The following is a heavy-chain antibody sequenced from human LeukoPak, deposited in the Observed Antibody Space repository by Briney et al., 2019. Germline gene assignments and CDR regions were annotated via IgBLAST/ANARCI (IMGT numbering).Heavy chain of an antibody. Sequence: GGSPRLSCVASGFTFSNYWMSWVRQAPGKGLEWVANIKQDGSEKYYVDSVKGRFTISRDNAKNSLYLQMNSLRAEDTAVYYCAELGITMIGGVWGKGTTVTISS. V-gene: IGHV3-7*01. J-gene: IGHJ6*04. D-gene: IGHD3-10*02. CDR2: IKQDGSEK. CDR1: GFTFSNYW. CDR3: AELGITMIGGV.